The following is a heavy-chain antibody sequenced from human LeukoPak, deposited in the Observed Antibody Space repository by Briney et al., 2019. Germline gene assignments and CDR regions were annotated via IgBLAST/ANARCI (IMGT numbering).Heavy chain of an antibody. Sequence: GSLRLSCAASGFSFSMYSMNWVRQAPGKGLEWVSHISGGSPVIDYADSVKGRFTISRENAKNSLSLQMSSLRVEDTAVYYCVRDRTLGVRDGFILAWGQGTLVTVSS. CDR2: ISGGSPVI. CDR1: GFSFSMYS. D-gene: IGHD5-24*01. CDR3: VRDRTLGVRDGFILA. V-gene: IGHV3-48*01. J-gene: IGHJ5*02.